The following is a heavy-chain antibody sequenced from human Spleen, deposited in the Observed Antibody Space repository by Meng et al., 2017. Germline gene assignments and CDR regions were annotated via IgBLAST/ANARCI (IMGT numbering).Heavy chain of an antibody. J-gene: IGHJ5*02. Sequence: SETLSLTCSVSGGSISLSYWSWIRQPAGKGLEWIGRIYSSGSTNYNPSLKSRVTMSVDTSKNQFSLKLSSVTAADTAVYYCARERVADTPMGLYNWFDPWGQGTLVTVSS. CDR3: ARERVADTPMGLYNWFDP. D-gene: IGHD5-18*01. CDR2: IYSSGST. V-gene: IGHV4-4*07. CDR1: GGSISLSY.